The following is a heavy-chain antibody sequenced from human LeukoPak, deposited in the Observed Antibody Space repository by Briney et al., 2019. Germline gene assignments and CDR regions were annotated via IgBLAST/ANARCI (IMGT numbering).Heavy chain of an antibody. Sequence: PVKVSCKASGGTFSSYAISWVRQAPGQGLEWMGGIIPIFGTANYAQKFQGRVTITADESTSTAYMELSSLRSEDTAVYYCARDTEREGSSPKYYFDYWGQGTLVTVSS. CDR1: GGTFSSYA. CDR2: IIPIFGTA. J-gene: IGHJ4*02. V-gene: IGHV1-69*13. CDR3: ARDTEREGSSPKYYFDY. D-gene: IGHD6-13*01.